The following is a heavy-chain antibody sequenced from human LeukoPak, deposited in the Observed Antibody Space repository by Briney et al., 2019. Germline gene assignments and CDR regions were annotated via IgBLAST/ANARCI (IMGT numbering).Heavy chain of an antibody. CDR3: ARNRDGYNSFDY. D-gene: IGHD5-24*01. Sequence: SQTLSLTCTVSGGSINNGGYCWSWLRPHKGQGLEWFGYIYYSGSSYYNPSLRSRVTISVDTSKNHFSLKLSSVTAADTAVYDCARNRDGYNSFDYWGQGTLVTVSS. J-gene: IGHJ4*02. V-gene: IGHV4-31*03. CDR1: GGSINNGGYC. CDR2: IYYSGSS.